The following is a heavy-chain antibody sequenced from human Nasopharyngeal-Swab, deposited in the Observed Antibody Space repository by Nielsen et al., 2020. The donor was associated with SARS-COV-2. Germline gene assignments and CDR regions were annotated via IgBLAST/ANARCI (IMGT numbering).Heavy chain of an antibody. V-gene: IGHV3-53*01. CDR1: GFTVSSNY. Sequence: GGSLRLSCAASGFTVSSNYMSWVRQAPGKGLEWVSVIYSGGSTYYADSVKSRFTISRDNSKNTLYIQMNSLRAEDTAVYYCARDGAAFSKYYYDSSGPTRPYGMDVWGQGTTVTVSS. J-gene: IGHJ6*02. CDR3: ARDGAAFSKYYYDSSGPTRPYGMDV. D-gene: IGHD3-22*01. CDR2: IYSGGST.